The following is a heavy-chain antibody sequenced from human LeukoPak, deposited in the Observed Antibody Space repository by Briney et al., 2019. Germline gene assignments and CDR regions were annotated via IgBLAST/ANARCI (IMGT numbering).Heavy chain of an antibody. D-gene: IGHD3-10*01. CDR1: GFTFSSYG. CDR3: AKDAITVIRGVISP. V-gene: IGHV3-30*02. CDR2: IRYDGSNK. Sequence: GGSLRLSCAASGFTFSSYGMHWVRQAPGKGLEWVAFIRYDGSNKYYADSVKGRFTISRDNSKNTLYLQMNSLRAEDTAVYYCAKDAITVIRGVISPWGQGTLVTVSS. J-gene: IGHJ5*02.